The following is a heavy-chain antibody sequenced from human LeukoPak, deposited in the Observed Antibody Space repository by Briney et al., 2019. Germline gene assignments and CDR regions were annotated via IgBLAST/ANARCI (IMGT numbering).Heavy chain of an antibody. V-gene: IGHV1-46*01. CDR2: INPSGGST. J-gene: IGHJ5*02. D-gene: IGHD3-3*01. CDR3: ARARFLEWLGFPDNWFDP. Sequence: ASVKVSCKASGYTFTSYYMHWVRQAPGQGLEWMGIINPSGGSTSYAQKFQGRVTMTRDTSTSTVYMELSSLRSEDTAVYYCARARFLEWLGFPDNWFDPWGQGTLVTVSS. CDR1: GYTFTSYY.